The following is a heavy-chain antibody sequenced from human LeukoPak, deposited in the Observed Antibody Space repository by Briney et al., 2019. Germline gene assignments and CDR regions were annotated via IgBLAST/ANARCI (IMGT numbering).Heavy chain of an antibody. CDR1: GYSFTSNY. CDR2: IYHRDGST. Sequence: ASVKVSCKASGYSFTSNYIHWVRQAPGQGLEWMGMIYHRDGSTSYAQKFQGRVTVTRDTSTSTVHMDLSGLRSEDTAVYYCARDQEAFDYWGQGTLVTVSS. J-gene: IGHJ4*02. CDR3: ARDQEAFDY. V-gene: IGHV1-46*01.